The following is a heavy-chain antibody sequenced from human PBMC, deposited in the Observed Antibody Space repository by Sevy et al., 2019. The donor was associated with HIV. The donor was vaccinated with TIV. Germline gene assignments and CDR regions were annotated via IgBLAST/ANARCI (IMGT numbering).Heavy chain of an antibody. CDR2: ISSNGGST. V-gene: IGHV3-64D*06. J-gene: IGHJ4*02. Sequence: GGSLRLSCSASGFTFSSYAMHWVRQAPGKGLEYVSAISSNGGSTYYADSVKGRFTISRDNSKNTLYLQMSSLRAEDTAVYYCVKDGTIDVLRFFDWLSAFDYWGQRTLVTVSS. D-gene: IGHD3-9*01. CDR1: GFTFSSYA. CDR3: VKDGTIDVLRFFDWLSAFDY.